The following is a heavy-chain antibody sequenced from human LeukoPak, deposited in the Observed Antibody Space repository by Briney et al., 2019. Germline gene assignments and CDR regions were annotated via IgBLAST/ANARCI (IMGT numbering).Heavy chain of an antibody. Sequence: PGGSLRLSCAASGFTFISYAMNWVRQAPGKGLEWVSGISGSGGSTYYADSVKGRFSISRDNSKNTLYLQMNSLRAEDTAVYYCANVRDKNNWYWFDPWGQGTRVTVSS. CDR2: ISGSGGST. J-gene: IGHJ5*02. CDR1: GFTFISYA. D-gene: IGHD1-1*01. V-gene: IGHV3-23*01. CDR3: ANVRDKNNWYWFDP.